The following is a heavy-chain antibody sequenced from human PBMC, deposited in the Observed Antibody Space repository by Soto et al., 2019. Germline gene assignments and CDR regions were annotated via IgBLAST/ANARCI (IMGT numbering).Heavy chain of an antibody. CDR3: ARARAAAIGWFDP. V-gene: IGHV3-30-3*01. D-gene: IGHD2-2*01. Sequence: VGSLRLSCAASGFTFSHYAIHWVRQAPGKGLEWVAVISFDGNKQYYADSVKGRFTISRDNSQNTLFLQMNRLRPEDTALYYCARARAAAIGWFDPWGQGTLVTV. J-gene: IGHJ5*02. CDR2: ISFDGNKQ. CDR1: GFTFSHYA.